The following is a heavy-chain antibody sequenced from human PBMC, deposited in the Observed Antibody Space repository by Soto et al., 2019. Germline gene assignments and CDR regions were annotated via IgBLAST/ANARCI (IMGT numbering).Heavy chain of an antibody. D-gene: IGHD3-22*01. CDR2: IRSEAYGGTT. Sequence: GSLRLSCTASGFTFGDYAMSWFRQAPGKGLEWVGFIRSEAYGGTTEYAASVKGRFTISRDDSKSIAYLQMNSLKTEDTAVYYCTKVRADYYDSSGHNYWGQGTLVTVSS. CDR3: TKVRADYYDSSGHNY. J-gene: IGHJ4*02. CDR1: GFTFGDYA. V-gene: IGHV3-49*03.